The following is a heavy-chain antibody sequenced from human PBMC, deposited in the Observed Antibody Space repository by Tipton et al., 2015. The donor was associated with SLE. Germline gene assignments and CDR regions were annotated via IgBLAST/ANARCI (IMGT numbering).Heavy chain of an antibody. J-gene: IGHJ3*02. CDR2: IYYSGST. V-gene: IGHV4-39*07. D-gene: IGHD3-22*01. CDR1: GGSISSSSYY. Sequence: TLSLTCTVSGGSISSSSYYWGWIRQPPGKGLEWIGSIYYSGSTYYNPSLKSRVTISVDTSKNQFSLKLSSVTAADTAVYYCARDQRFTMIAFDIWGQGTMVTVSS. CDR3: ARDQRFTMIAFDI.